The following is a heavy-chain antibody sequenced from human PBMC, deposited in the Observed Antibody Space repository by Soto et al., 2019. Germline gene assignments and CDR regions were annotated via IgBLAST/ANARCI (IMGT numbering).Heavy chain of an antibody. CDR1: GYTFSGYS. J-gene: IGHJ6*02. Sequence: ALGKFSCKASGYTFSGYSSTWVRRAPGQGLEWMGRISGYNGNTNYARTLRDRLTLTKDTSTITAYMELRSLTSDDTAVYYCARDVFCGGAPACPDVDVWRQGTTDSVSS. V-gene: IGHV1-18*04. CDR3: ARDVFCGGAPACPDVDV. CDR2: ISGYNGNT. D-gene: IGHD2-21*01.